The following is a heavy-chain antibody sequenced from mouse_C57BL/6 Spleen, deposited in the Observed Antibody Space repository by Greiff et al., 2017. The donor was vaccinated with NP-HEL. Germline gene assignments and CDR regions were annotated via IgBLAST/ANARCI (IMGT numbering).Heavy chain of an antibody. J-gene: IGHJ3*01. V-gene: IGHV1-69*01. CDR1: GYTFTSYW. Sequence: QVQLQQPGAELVMPGASVKLSCKASGYTFTSYWMHWVKQRPGQGLEWIGEIDPSDSYTNYNQKFKGKSTLTVDKSSSTAYMQLSSLTSEDSAVYYCARSPDGYYTFPYWGQGTLVTVSA. D-gene: IGHD2-3*01. CDR3: ARSPDGYYTFPY. CDR2: IDPSDSYT.